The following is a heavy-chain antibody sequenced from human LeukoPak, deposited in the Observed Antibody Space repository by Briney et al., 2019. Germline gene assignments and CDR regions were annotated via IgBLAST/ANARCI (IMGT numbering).Heavy chain of an antibody. D-gene: IGHD1-26*01. J-gene: IGHJ6*02. CDR2: INPSGGST. CDR1: GYTFTSYA. CDR3: AREESGSYYHYYYYYGMDV. Sequence: ASVKVSCKASGYTFTSYAMNWVRQAPGQGLEWMGIINPSGGSTSYAQKFQGRVTMTRDTSTSTVYMELSSLRSEDTAVYYCAREESGSYYHYYYYYGMDVWGQGTTVTVSS. V-gene: IGHV1-46*01.